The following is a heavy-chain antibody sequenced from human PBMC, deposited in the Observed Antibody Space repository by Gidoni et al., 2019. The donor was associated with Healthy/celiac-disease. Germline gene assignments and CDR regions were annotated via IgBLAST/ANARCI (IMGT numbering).Heavy chain of an antibody. CDR2: IKSKTDGGTT. Sequence: EVQLVESGGGLVKPGGSLRLSCAASGFTFRNAWMIWVRQAPGKGLEWVGRIKSKTDGGTTDYAAPVKGRFTISRDDSKNTLYLQMNSLKTEDTAVYYCTTEAYCGGDCYSSYFDYWGQGTLVTVSS. CDR3: TTEAYCGGDCYSSYFDY. CDR1: GFTFRNAW. V-gene: IGHV3-15*01. D-gene: IGHD2-21*02. J-gene: IGHJ4*02.